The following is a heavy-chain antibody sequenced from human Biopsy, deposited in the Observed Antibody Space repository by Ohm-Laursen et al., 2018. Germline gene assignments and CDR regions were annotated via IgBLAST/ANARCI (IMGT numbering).Heavy chain of an antibody. Sequence: SLRLSCAASGFTFSNHDMFWVRQAPGKGLEYVSVITFNGDNTYYADSVKGRFTISRDNSKNTLHLQMNSLRAEDTAIYYCAKSYGDYWGDYYYGLDVWGQGATVTVSS. CDR2: ITFNGDNT. J-gene: IGHJ6*02. D-gene: IGHD4-17*01. CDR3: AKSYGDYWGDYYYGLDV. CDR1: GFTFSNHD. V-gene: IGHV3-64*02.